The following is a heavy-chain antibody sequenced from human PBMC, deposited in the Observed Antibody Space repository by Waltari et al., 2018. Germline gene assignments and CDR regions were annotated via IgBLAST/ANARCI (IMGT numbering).Heavy chain of an antibody. D-gene: IGHD2-2*01. CDR3: ARDPRYCSSTSCHDY. CDR1: GFTFSSYS. J-gene: IGHJ4*02. CDR2: ISSSSSYI. Sequence: EVQLVESGGGLVKPGGSLRLSCAASGFTFSSYSMNWVRQAPGEGLEWVPAISSSSSYIYYADSVKGRFTISRDNAKNSLYLQMNSLRAEDTAVYYCARDPRYCSSTSCHDYWGQGTLVTVSS. V-gene: IGHV3-21*01.